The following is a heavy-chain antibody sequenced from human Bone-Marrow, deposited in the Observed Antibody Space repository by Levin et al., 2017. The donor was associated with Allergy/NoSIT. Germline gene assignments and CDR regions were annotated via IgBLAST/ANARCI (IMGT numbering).Heavy chain of an antibody. CDR1: GYSISSGYY. CDR2: IYHSGST. CDR3: ARAGCSVTSGYRTISY. V-gene: IGHV4-38-2*01. J-gene: IGHJ4*02. D-gene: IGHD2-2*02. Sequence: SETLSLTCAVSGYSISSGYYWGWIRQPPGKGLEWIGSIYHSGSTSYNPSLKSRITISVDTSKNQFSLKLSSVTAADTAVYYCARAGCSVTSGYRTISYWGQGTLVTVSS.